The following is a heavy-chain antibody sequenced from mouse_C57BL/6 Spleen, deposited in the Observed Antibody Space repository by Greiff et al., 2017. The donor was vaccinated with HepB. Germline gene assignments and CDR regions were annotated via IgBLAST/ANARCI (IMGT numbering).Heavy chain of an antibody. CDR1: GFSLTSYA. CDR2: IWTGGGT. Sequence: VHLVESGPGLVAPSQSLSITCTVSGFSLTSYAISWVRQPPGKGLEWLGVIWTGGGTNYNSALKSRLSISKVNSKSQVFLKMNSLQNDDTARYYCARNDYDVVYYAMDYWGQGTSVTVSS. D-gene: IGHD2-4*01. J-gene: IGHJ4*01. V-gene: IGHV2-9-1*01. CDR3: ARNDYDVVYYAMDY.